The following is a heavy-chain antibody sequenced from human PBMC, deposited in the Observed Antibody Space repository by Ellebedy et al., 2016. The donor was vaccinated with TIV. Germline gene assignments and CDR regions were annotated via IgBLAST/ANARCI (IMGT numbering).Heavy chain of an antibody. V-gene: IGHV5-51*01. Sequence: PGGSLRLSCKGSGYIFTTYWIAWVRQMPGKGLEWMGIIYPGDSVTRYSPSFQGQVTISADKSISTAYLQWSSLKTSDTAMYYCARRGGLGWYDPWGQGTLVTVSS. CDR3: ARRGGLGWYDP. CDR2: IYPGDSVT. D-gene: IGHD3-16*01. J-gene: IGHJ5*02. CDR1: GYIFTTYW.